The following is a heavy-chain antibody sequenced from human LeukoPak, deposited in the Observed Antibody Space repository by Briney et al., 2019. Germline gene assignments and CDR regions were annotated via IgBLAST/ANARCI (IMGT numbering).Heavy chain of an antibody. J-gene: IGHJ4*02. Sequence: ASVKVSCKASGYTFTSYAMNWVRQAPGQGLEWMGWINTNTGNPTYAQGFTGRFVFSLDTSVSTAYLQISSLKAEDTAVYYCARGLSVLNWDDLSRISGYWGQGTLVTVSS. CDR1: GYTFTSYA. D-gene: IGHD1-1*01. CDR3: ARGLSVLNWDDLSRISGY. V-gene: IGHV7-4-1*02. CDR2: INTNTGNP.